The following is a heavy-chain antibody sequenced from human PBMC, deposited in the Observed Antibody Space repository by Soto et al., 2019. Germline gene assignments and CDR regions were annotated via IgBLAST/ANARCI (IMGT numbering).Heavy chain of an antibody. CDR1: GGSISSSSYY. J-gene: IGHJ5*02. D-gene: IGHD3-22*01. CDR2: IYYSEST. CDR3: ARCRSYDSSGYYYSWFDP. V-gene: IGHV4-39*01. Sequence: SETLSLTCTVSGGSISSSSYYWGWIRQPPGKGLEWIGSIYYSESTYYNPSLKSRVTISVDTSKNQLSLSLSSVTAADTAVYYCARCRSYDSSGYYYSWFDPWGQGTQVTVSS.